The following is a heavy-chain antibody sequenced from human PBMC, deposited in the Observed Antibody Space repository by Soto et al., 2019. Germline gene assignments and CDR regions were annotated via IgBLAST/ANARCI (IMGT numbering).Heavy chain of an antibody. CDR2: IYYSGST. V-gene: IGHV4-39*01. CDR3: AAKDNYDFWSGYYYYYGMDV. D-gene: IGHD3-3*01. CDR1: GGSISSSSYY. J-gene: IGHJ6*02. Sequence: SETLSLTCTVSGGSISSSSYYWGWIRQPPGKGLDLIGSIYYSGSTYYNPSLKSRVTISVDTSKNHFSMKLSSVTAADTAVYYCAAKDNYDFWSGYYYYYGMDVWGQGTTVTVSS.